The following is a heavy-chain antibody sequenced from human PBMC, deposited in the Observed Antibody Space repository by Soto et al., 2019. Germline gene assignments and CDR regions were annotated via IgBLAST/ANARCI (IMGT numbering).Heavy chain of an antibody. J-gene: IGHJ6*01. CDR3: TRELRIKILGVVKYYYGMDV. D-gene: IGHD3-3*01. CDR1: GFISGNYA. CDR2: IRSKADGGTK. Sequence: GGSLRLSCTASGFISGNYAISWFRQAHGEVMDWEGFIRSKADGGTKECAASVKGRFTSSSEESKSNAYLQMNSMKTEDTAVYYCTRELRIKILGVVKYYYGMDVWGQGTTVTVSS. V-gene: IGHV3-49*03.